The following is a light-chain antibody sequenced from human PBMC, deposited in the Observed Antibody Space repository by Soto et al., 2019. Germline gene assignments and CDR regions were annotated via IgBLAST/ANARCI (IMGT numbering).Light chain of an antibody. Sequence: EIVLTQSPGTLSLSPGERATLSCRASQSVSSTYLAWYQQKPGQAPRLLIYGASSRASGIPDRFSGSGSGTDFTLTISRLEPEESAVYYCQQDGSSYTFGQGTKLEIK. CDR1: QSVSSTY. J-gene: IGKJ2*01. CDR2: GAS. V-gene: IGKV3-20*01. CDR3: QQDGSSYT.